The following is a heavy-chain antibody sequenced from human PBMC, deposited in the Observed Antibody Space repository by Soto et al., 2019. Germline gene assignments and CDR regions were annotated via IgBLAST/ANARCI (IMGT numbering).Heavy chain of an antibody. D-gene: IGHD5-18*01. V-gene: IGHV3-33*01. CDR1: GFTFSSHG. J-gene: IGHJ3*02. CDR2: IWYDGSNK. CDR3: ATGGDTAVDAFDI. Sequence: PGESLRLSCAASGFTFSSHGLHWVRQAPGKRLEWVAVIWYDGSNKYYADSVKGRFTISRDNSKNTLYLQMDSLTDEGAAAYSCATGGDTAVDAFDIWGQGTMVTASS.